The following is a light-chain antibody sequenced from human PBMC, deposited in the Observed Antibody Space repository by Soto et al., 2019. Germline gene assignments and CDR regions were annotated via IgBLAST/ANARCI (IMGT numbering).Light chain of an antibody. CDR1: QSISGTF. V-gene: IGKV3-20*01. CDR2: GAS. Sequence: EIVLTQSPGTLSLSPGERATLSCRASQSISGTFLAWYQHNPGQAPMVLIYGASRRATGIPDRFSGSGSGTYFTLTISRLEPEDFALYYCQQYYSSWTFGQGTKVEMK. J-gene: IGKJ1*01. CDR3: QQYYSSWT.